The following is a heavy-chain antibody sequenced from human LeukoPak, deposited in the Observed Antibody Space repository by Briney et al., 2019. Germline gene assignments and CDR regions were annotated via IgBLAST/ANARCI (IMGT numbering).Heavy chain of an antibody. J-gene: IGHJ4*02. CDR1: GFTFSSYS. V-gene: IGHV3-48*01. D-gene: IGHD1-26*01. CDR3: ARDPTYYLRSGYFDS. Sequence: GGSLRLSCAASGFTFSSYSMNWVRQAPGKGLEGVSYISSSSSTIYYADSVKGRFAISRDNAKNSLYLQMNSLRAEDTAVYYCARDPTYYLRSGYFDSWGQGTLVTVSS. CDR2: ISSSSSTI.